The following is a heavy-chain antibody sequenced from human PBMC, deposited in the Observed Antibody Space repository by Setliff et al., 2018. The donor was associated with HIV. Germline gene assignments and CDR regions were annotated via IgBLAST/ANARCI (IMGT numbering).Heavy chain of an antibody. CDR1: RVSFNNYA. V-gene: IGHV3-23*01. CDR2: ISGGGGGT. D-gene: IGHD3-3*01. J-gene: IGHJ5*02. Sequence: PGGSLRLSCAASRVSFNNYAMSWVRQAPGKGLEWVSAISGGGGGTNYADSVRGRFTISRDNSNNTLYLHMNNLRADDTAVYYCTRGQRLTIFGVVIRRDWFDPWSQGTLVTVSS. CDR3: TRGQRLTIFGVVIRRDWFDP.